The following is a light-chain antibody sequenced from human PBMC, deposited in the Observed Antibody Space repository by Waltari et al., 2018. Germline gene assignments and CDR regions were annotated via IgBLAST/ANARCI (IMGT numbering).Light chain of an antibody. Sequence: QSALTQPASVSGSPGQSITISCTGTTRDVGNYNFVSWYQQHPGRAPKLIIYDVTKRPSGVSNRFSGSKSGSTASLTISGLQAEDEADYYCHSYAGSRTWVFGGGTNLTVL. V-gene: IGLV2-23*02. CDR3: HSYAGSRTWV. CDR2: DVT. J-gene: IGLJ3*02. CDR1: TRDVGNYNF.